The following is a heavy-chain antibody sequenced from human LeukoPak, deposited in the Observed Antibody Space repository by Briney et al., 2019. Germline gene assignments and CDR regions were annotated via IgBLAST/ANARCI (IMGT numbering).Heavy chain of an antibody. V-gene: IGHV3-30*18. CDR1: GFTFSSYG. Sequence: GGSLRLSCAASGFTFSSYGMHWVRQAPGKGLEWVAVISYDGSNKYYADSVKGRFTISRDNSKNTLYLQMNSLRAEDTAVYYCAKETYGDYYLHHPYYYYYYDMDVWGQGTTVTVSS. D-gene: IGHD4-17*01. J-gene: IGHJ6*02. CDR3: AKETYGDYYLHHPYYYYYYDMDV. CDR2: ISYDGSNK.